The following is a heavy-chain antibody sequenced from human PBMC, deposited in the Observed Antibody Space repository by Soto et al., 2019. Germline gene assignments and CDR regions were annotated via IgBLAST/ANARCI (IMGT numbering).Heavy chain of an antibody. J-gene: IGHJ4*02. CDR3: AGGRGWYIFDY. CDR2: IYYSGSI. CDR1: GGSISSYY. Sequence: QVQLQESGPGLVKPSETLSLTCAVSGGSISSYYWRWLRPPPGKGLEWIGNIYYSGSINYYPSLQGRVALSVDTCENPLSLKLISVSAAHTDVYYCAGGRGWYIFDYWGQGTLVTVSS. V-gene: IGHV4-59*01. D-gene: IGHD6-19*01.